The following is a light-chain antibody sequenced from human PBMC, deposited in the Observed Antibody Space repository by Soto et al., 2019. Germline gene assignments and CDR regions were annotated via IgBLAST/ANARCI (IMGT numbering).Light chain of an antibody. CDR2: GAS. CDR3: QKYNHSHFT. Sequence: EIVMTQSPATLSVSPGERATLSCRASQSVSSNLAWYQQKTGQAPRLLIYGASTRATGIPARFSGSGSGTEFTPTISSLQSEDCSVYYCQKYNHSHFTFGPATKGDIK. J-gene: IGKJ3*01. V-gene: IGKV3-15*01. CDR1: QSVSSN.